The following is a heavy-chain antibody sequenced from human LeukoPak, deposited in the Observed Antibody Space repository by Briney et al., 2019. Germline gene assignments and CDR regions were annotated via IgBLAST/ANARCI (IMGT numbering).Heavy chain of an antibody. CDR1: GFTFSDYY. J-gene: IGHJ4*02. D-gene: IGHD3-10*01. V-gene: IGHV3-11*06. Sequence: GGSLRLSCAASGFTFSDYYMSWIRQAPGKGLEWVSYISSSSSSTKYAGSVKGRFTISRDNAKNSLYLQMNSLRDEDTAVYYCARDLARFGELSYPDYWGQGTLVTVSS. CDR3: ARDLARFGELSYPDY. CDR2: ISSSSSST.